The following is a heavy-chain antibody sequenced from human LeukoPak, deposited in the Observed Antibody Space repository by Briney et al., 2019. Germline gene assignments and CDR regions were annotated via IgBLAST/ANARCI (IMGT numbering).Heavy chain of an antibody. V-gene: IGHV1-69*13. D-gene: IGHD5-12*01. CDR3: ATGTGTSGYGYY. CDR1: GGTFSSYA. CDR2: IIPIFGTA. Sequence: ASVKVSCKASGGTFSSYAISWVRQAPGQGLEWMEGIIPIFGTANYAQKFQGRVTITADESTSTAYMELSSLRSEDTAVYYCATGTGTSGYGYYWGQGTLVTVSS. J-gene: IGHJ4*02.